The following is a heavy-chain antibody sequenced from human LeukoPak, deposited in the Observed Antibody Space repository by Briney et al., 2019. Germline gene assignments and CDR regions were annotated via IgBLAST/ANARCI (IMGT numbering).Heavy chain of an antibody. CDR1: GGSISSSSYY. Sequence: PSETLSLTCTVSGGSISSSSYYWGWIRQPPGKGLEWIGSIYYSGSTYYNPSLKSRVTISVDTSKNQFSLKLSSVTAADTAVYYCASIPYYYDSSGYQGRAFDIWGQGTMVTVSS. CDR2: IYYSGST. J-gene: IGHJ3*02. V-gene: IGHV4-39*07. CDR3: ASIPYYYDSSGYQGRAFDI. D-gene: IGHD3-22*01.